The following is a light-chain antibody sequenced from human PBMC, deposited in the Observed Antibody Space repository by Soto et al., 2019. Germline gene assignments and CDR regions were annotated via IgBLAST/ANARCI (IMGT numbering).Light chain of an antibody. J-gene: IGLJ1*01. V-gene: IGLV1-40*01. Sequence: QSVLTQPPSVSGAPGQTVTISCAGSSSNIGAPYDVHWYQHLPGTAPKLLIYGGNNRPSGVPDRFSGSRSGTSASLDITGLEAEDEDAYFCQSYDMSLNNYVFGTGTKATVL. CDR2: GGN. CDR3: QSYDMSLNNYV. CDR1: SSNIGAPYD.